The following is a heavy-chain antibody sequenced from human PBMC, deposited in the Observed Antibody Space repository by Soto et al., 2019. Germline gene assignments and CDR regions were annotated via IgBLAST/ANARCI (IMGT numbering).Heavy chain of an antibody. J-gene: IGHJ3*02. CDR2: IKQDGREK. Sequence: PGGSLRLSCAAYGITFSTYSMSWVRQAPGKGLEWVANIKQDGREKHYVDSVKGRFTISRDNAKNSLYLQMNTLRAEDTAVYYCARGGRRSGSYADAFDIWGQGTMVTVSS. D-gene: IGHD1-26*01. CDR1: GITFSTYS. V-gene: IGHV3-7*03. CDR3: ARGGRRSGSYADAFDI.